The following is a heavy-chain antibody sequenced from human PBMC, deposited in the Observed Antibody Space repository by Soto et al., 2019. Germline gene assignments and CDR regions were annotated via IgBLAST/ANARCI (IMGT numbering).Heavy chain of an antibody. V-gene: IGHV4-59*01. D-gene: IGHD2-2*01. CDR2: IYYSGST. CDR1: GFSISSYY. J-gene: IGHJ5*02. CDR3: ARAMLPNWFDP. Sequence: SETLSLTCTVSGFSISSYYWSGSRQPPGKGLEWIGYIYYSGSTNYNPSLKSRVTISVDTSKNQFSLKLSSVTAADTAVYYCARAMLPNWFDPWGQGTLVTVSS.